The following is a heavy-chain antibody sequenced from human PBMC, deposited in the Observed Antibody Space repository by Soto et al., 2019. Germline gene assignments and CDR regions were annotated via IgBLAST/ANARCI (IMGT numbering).Heavy chain of an antibody. J-gene: IGHJ6*02. CDR3: ASSGWSEDFYYYYGMDV. D-gene: IGHD6-19*01. V-gene: IGHV4-4*02. Sequence: SETLFLTCTVSGDSVTRSNWWSWVRQSPGKGLEWIGEIYHSGNTKYNPSLKSRVTISVDKSKNQFSLHLTSVTAADTAVYYCASSGWSEDFYYYYGMDVWGQGTTVTVSS. CDR2: IYHSGNT. CDR1: GDSVTRSNW.